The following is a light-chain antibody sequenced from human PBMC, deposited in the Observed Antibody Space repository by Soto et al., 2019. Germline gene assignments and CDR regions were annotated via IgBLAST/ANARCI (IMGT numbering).Light chain of an antibody. V-gene: IGLV2-14*01. CDR1: SSDIGGYNY. Sequence: QSALTQPASVSGSPGQSITISCTGTSSDIGGYNYVSWFQQHPEKAPKLMIYDVHGRPSGVSNRFSGSKSGNTASLTISGLQAEDEADYYCSSFTSNGTLVFGTGTKVTGL. CDR3: SSFTSNGTLV. J-gene: IGLJ1*01. CDR2: DVH.